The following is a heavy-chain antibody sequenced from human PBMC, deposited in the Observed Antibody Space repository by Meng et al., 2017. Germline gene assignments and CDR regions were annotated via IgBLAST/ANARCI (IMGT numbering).Heavy chain of an antibody. CDR3: ARLLRPYSSSSNFDY. V-gene: IGHV1-18*01. CDR1: GYTFTSYG. J-gene: IGHJ4*02. D-gene: IGHD6-6*01. Sequence: QVQLVQSGAEVKRPGASVKVSCKASGYTFTSYGISWVRQAPGQGLEWMGWISAYNGNTNYAQKLQGRVTMTTDTSTSTAYMELRSLRSDDTAVYYCARLLRPYSSSSNFDYWGQGTLVTVSS. CDR2: ISAYNGNT.